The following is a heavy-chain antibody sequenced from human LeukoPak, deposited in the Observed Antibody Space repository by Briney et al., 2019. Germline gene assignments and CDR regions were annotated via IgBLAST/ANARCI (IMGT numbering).Heavy chain of an antibody. Sequence: PGGSLRLSCAASGFTVSSNYMSWVRQAPGKGLEWVSVIYSGGSTYYTDSVKGRFTISRDNSKNTLYLQMNSLRAEDTAVYYCARGFGDPQGAFDIWGQGTMVTVSS. CDR3: ARGFGDPQGAFDI. D-gene: IGHD3-10*01. CDR2: IYSGGST. V-gene: IGHV3-66*01. J-gene: IGHJ3*02. CDR1: GFTVSSNY.